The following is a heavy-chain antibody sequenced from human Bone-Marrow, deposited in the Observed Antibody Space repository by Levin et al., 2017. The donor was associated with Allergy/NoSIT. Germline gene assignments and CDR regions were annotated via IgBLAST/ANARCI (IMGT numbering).Heavy chain of an antibody. J-gene: IGHJ4*02. CDR3: ARTDCSGGSCYLGY. Sequence: GGSLRLSCAASGFTFSSYSMNWVRQAPGKGLEWVSSISSSSSYIYYADSVKGRFTISRDNAKNSLYLQMNSLRAEDTAVYYCARTDCSGGSCYLGYWGQGTLVTVSS. CDR1: GFTFSSYS. D-gene: IGHD2-15*01. CDR2: ISSSSSYI. V-gene: IGHV3-21*01.